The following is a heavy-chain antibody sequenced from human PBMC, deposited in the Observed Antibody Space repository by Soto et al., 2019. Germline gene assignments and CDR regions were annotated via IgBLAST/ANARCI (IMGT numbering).Heavy chain of an antibody. V-gene: IGHV3-21*01. J-gene: IGHJ4*02. CDR2: ISSSSNYI. CDR3: AYCDRGLDY. Sequence: EVQLVESGGGLVKPGGSLRLSCAASKFTFSNYNMNWVRQAPGKGLEWVSSISSSSNYIYYADSVKGRFTISRNNSKNSLYLQMNSLRAEDTAVYYWAYCDRGLDYWGQGTLVTVSS. CDR1: KFTFSNYN. D-gene: IGHD3-9*01.